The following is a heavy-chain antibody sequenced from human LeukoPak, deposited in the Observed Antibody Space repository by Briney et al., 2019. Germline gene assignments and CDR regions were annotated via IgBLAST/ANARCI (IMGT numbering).Heavy chain of an antibody. D-gene: IGHD4-23*01. V-gene: IGHV3-30*07. CDR3: ARDPGGNSPSQFDP. Sequence: SVKGRFTISRDSSKNTLYLQMNSLRAEDTAVYYCARDPGGNSPSQFDPWGQGTLVTVSS. J-gene: IGHJ5*02.